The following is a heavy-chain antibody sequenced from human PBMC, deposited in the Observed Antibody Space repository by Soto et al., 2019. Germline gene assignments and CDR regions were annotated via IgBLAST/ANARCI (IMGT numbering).Heavy chain of an antibody. CDR1: GGSISSYY. CDR2: IYYSGST. J-gene: IGHJ4*01. V-gene: IGHV4-59*01. Sequence: QVQLQESGPGLVKPSETLSLTCTVSGGSISSYYWSWIRQPPGKGLEWIGYIYYSGSTNYNPSLKSRVTISVDTSKNQFSLKLSSVTAADTAVYYCARGVWLPTLFDYWGHGTLVTVSS. CDR3: ARGVWLPTLFDY. D-gene: IGHD3-16*01.